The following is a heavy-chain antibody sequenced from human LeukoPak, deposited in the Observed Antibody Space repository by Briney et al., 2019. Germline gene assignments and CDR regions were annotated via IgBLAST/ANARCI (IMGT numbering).Heavy chain of an antibody. D-gene: IGHD5-12*01. CDR2: ITATSDSI. J-gene: IGHJ6*02. CDR1: GFTFGYYS. Sequence: GGSLRLSCAASGFTFGYYSMNWVRQAPGKGLEWVSSITATSDSISYADSVKGRFTISRDNAKNSLYLQMNSLRAEDTAVYYCARDYSGYDLWYYYYGMDVWGQGTTVTVSS. CDR3: ARDYSGYDLWYYYYGMDV. V-gene: IGHV3-21*01.